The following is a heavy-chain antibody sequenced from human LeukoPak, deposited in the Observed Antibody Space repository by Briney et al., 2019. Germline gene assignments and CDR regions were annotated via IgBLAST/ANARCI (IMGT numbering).Heavy chain of an antibody. CDR2: LYNGGTP. D-gene: IGHD5-24*01. J-gene: IGHJ3*02. Sequence: GGSLRLSGAASGFTVSTNYLSWVRQAPGKGLEWVSVLYNGGTPHYADSVKGRFTISSDNSKNTVYLQMNSLRAEDTAVYYCAGRFRGGCNTDAIDMWGQGTTVTVSS. CDR3: AGRFRGGCNTDAIDM. CDR1: GFTVSTNY. V-gene: IGHV3-53*01.